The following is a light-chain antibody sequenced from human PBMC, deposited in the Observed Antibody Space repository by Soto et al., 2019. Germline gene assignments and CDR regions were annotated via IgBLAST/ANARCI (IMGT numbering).Light chain of an antibody. V-gene: IGKV3-15*01. CDR2: AAS. Sequence: DIGLTQSPATLSVCPGGRATLFCRASQGISTLLAWYQQKPGQAPRLLIYAASTRAAGIPARFSGSGSGTEFTLTISSLQPDDLATYYCQQYNSYSGTFGQGTKVDIK. J-gene: IGKJ1*01. CDR3: QQYNSYSGT. CDR1: QGISTL.